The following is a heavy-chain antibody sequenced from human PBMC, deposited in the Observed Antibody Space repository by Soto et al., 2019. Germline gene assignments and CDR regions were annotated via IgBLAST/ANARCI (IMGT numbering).Heavy chain of an antibody. Sequence: ASVKVSCKASGYTFTSCGISWVRQAPGQGLEWMGWISAYNGNTNYAQKLQGRVTMTTDTSTSTAYMELRSLRSDDTAVYYCARATLLAYCGGDCYPFDYWGQGTLVTVSS. CDR2: ISAYNGNT. D-gene: IGHD2-21*02. J-gene: IGHJ4*02. V-gene: IGHV1-18*04. CDR1: GYTFTSCG. CDR3: ARATLLAYCGGDCYPFDY.